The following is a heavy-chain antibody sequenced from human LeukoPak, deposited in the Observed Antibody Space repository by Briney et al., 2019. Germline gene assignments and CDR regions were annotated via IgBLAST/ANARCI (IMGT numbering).Heavy chain of an antibody. D-gene: IGHD1-26*01. J-gene: IGHJ6*03. CDR2: IKQDGSEK. CDR1: GFTFSSYW. Sequence: PGGSLRLSCAASGFTFSSYWMSWVRQAPGKGLEWVANIKQDGSEKYYVDSVKGRFTISRDNAKNSLYLQMNSLRAEDTAVYYCAREEWELLPYYYYYMDVWGKGTTVTVSS. V-gene: IGHV3-7*01. CDR3: AREEWELLPYYYYYMDV.